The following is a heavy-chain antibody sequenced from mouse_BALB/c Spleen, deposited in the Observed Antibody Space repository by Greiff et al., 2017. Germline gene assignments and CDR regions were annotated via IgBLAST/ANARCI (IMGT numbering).Heavy chain of an antibody. CDR2: ISSGGST. J-gene: IGHJ2*01. CDR1: GFTFSSYA. V-gene: IGHV5-6-5*01. Sequence: EVHLVESGGGLVKPGGSLKLSCAASGFTFSSYAMSWVRQTPEKRLEWVASISSGGSTYYPDSVKGRFTISRDNARNILYLQMSSLRSEDTAMYYCARGNGNYYFDYWGQGTTLTVSS. D-gene: IGHD2-1*01. CDR3: ARGNGNYYFDY.